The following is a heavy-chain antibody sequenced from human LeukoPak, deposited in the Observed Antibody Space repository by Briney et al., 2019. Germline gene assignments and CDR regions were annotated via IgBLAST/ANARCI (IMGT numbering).Heavy chain of an antibody. CDR3: ARVDPYCSSTSCSFDY. Sequence: SQTLSLTCTVPGGSISSGSYHWSWIRQPAGKGLEWIGRIYTSGSTNYNPSLKSRVTISVDTSKNQFSLKLSSVTGADTAVYYCARVDPYCSSTSCSFDYWGQGTLVTVSS. D-gene: IGHD2-2*01. V-gene: IGHV4-61*02. CDR1: GGSISSGSYH. J-gene: IGHJ4*02. CDR2: IYTSGST.